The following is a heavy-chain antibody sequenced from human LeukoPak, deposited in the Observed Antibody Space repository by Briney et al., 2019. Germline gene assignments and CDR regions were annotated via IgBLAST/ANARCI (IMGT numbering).Heavy chain of an antibody. J-gene: IGHJ4*02. CDR3: ASPLGGFDN. V-gene: IGHV4-39*01. D-gene: IGHD3-16*01. CDR1: GGSISGSGYY. Sequence: SETLSLTCSVSGGSISGSGYYWAWIREPPGKGLEWIGSIYYTGSTHYNSSLKSRVTMSVDTSKNQFSLKLSSVTAADTAVYYCASPLGGFDNWGQGTLVTVSS. CDR2: IYYTGST.